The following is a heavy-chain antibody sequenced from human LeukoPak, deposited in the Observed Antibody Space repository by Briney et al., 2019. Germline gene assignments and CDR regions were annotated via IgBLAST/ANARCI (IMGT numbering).Heavy chain of an antibody. V-gene: IGHV1-69*01. J-gene: IGHJ4*02. CDR3: ARRTAMDSYFDY. Sequence: GSSVKVSCKASGGTFSSYAISWVRQAPGQGLEWMGGIIPIFGTVNYAQKFQGRVTITADESMSTAYMELSSLRSEDTAVYYCARRTAMDSYFDYWGQGTLVTVSS. CDR1: GGTFSSYA. CDR2: IIPIFGTV. D-gene: IGHD5-18*01.